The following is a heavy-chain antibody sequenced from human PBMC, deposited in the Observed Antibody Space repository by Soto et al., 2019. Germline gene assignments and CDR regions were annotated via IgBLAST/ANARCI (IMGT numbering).Heavy chain of an antibody. Sequence: SETLSLTCTVSGGSIGNDDYSWSWVRQPPGKGLEWIGYIYHSGTTYYNPSLTSRVTISVDGSNNQFSLKLTSMTAADTAVYYCATVIPATRYFAYWGQGIMVTVYS. CDR3: ATVIPATRYFAY. CDR1: GGSIGNDDYS. J-gene: IGHJ4*02. V-gene: IGHV4-30-2*01. CDR2: IYHSGTT. D-gene: IGHD2-15*01.